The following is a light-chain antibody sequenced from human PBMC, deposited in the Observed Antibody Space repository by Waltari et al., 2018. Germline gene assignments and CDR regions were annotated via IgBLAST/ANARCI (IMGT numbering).Light chain of an antibody. Sequence: DIQMTQSPSSVSASVGDTVTITCRASQGISVWLAWYQQKPGRAPKLLIFRASSLESGVPSRFSGSGSGTEFTLTISSLQPDDFATYYCQQYDSYSTTFGGGTKVEIK. CDR2: RAS. J-gene: IGKJ4*01. CDR1: QGISVW. CDR3: QQYDSYSTT. V-gene: IGKV1-5*03.